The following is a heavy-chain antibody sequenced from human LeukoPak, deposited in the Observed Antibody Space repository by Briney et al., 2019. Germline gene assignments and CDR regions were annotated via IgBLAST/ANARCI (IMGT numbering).Heavy chain of an antibody. D-gene: IGHD1-14*01. Sequence: GGSLRLSCAVSGFTYSKFVMTGVRQAPGKGLEWVSSIVGSSSTYYADSLKGRFTISRDNAKNSLYLQMNSLRAEDTAVYYCESIRAGSALEYWGQGTLVTVSS. J-gene: IGHJ4*02. V-gene: IGHV3-21*01. CDR3: ESIRAGSALEY. CDR2: IVGSSST. CDR1: GFTYSKFV.